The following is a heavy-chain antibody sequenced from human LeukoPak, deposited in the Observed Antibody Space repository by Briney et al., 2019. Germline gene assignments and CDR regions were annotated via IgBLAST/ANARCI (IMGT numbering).Heavy chain of an antibody. D-gene: IGHD2-2*01. CDR2: ITWDGAYS. V-gene: IGHV3-43D*03. Sequence: PGGSLRLSCAASGFTFDDYAMHWVRQAPGKGLEWVSLITWDGAYSYYADSVKGRFTISRDNGKNSLSLQMNSLRTEDTALYYCTRDRTPEAGNDYYMDVRGKGTTVTVSS. CDR3: TRDRTPEAGNDYYMDV. CDR1: GFTFDDYA. J-gene: IGHJ6*03.